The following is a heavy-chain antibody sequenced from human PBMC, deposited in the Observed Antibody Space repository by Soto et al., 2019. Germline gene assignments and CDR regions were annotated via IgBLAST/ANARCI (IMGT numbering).Heavy chain of an antibody. V-gene: IGHV1-8*01. CDR3: ARVRGGDFWSGYAYYYGMDV. D-gene: IGHD3-3*01. J-gene: IGHJ6*02. Sequence: ASVKVSCNASVYTFTSYDINCVRQATGQGLEWMGWMNPNSGNTGYAQKFQGRVTMTRNTSISTAYMELSSLRSEDTAVYYCARVRGGDFWSGYAYYYGMDVWGQGTTVTVSS. CDR2: MNPNSGNT. CDR1: VYTFTSYD.